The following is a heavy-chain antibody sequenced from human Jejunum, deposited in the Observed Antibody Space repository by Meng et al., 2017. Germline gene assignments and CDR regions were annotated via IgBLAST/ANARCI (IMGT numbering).Heavy chain of an antibody. Sequence: QLQLQESGPGLVKPSGTLSLTCGVSGGSISSSNRLSWVRQSPGKGLEWIGEMYHGGDTNYTPSLETRVTISPDTSRNEFSLKLRSVTAADTAVYYCARDWGCRDGSCFSGLLEYWGQGILVTVSS. V-gene: IGHV4-4*02. CDR2: MYHGGDT. CDR1: GGSISSSNR. J-gene: IGHJ4*02. D-gene: IGHD2-15*01. CDR3: ARDWGCRDGSCFSGLLEY.